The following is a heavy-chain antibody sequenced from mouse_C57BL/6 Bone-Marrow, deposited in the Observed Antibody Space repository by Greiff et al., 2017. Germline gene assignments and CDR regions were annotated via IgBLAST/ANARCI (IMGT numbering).Heavy chain of an antibody. J-gene: IGHJ2*01. CDR2: FDPSDGYT. CDR3: ARESGLGGDFDY. Sequence: VQLQQPGAELVKPGASVKLSCKASGYTFTSYGMQWVKQRPGQGLEWIGEFDPSDGYTNYNQKFKGKATLTVDTSSSTAYMQLSSLTSEDSAVYYWARESGLGGDFDYWGQGTTLTVSS. CDR1: GYTFTSYG. V-gene: IGHV1-50*01. D-gene: IGHD1-1*02.